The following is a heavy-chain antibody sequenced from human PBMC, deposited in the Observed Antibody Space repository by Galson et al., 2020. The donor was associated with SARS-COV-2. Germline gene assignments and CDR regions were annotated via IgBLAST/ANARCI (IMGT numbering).Heavy chain of an antibody. CDR3: ARGTT. D-gene: IGHD1-7*01. V-gene: IGHV4-38-2*02. CDR2: INHSGST. Sequence: SETLSLTCTVSGYSISSGYYWGCIRQPPGKGLEWIGSINHSGSTSYNPSLKSRVTISVDTSKNQFSLKLSSVTAADTAVYYCARGTTWGQGTLVTVSS. CDR1: GYSISSGYY. J-gene: IGHJ4*02.